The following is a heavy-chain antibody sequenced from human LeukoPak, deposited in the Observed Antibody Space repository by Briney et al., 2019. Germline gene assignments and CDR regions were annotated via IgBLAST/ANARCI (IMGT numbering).Heavy chain of an antibody. D-gene: IGHD2-15*01. V-gene: IGHV4-59*01. Sequence: PSETLSLTCTVSGGSISSYYWSWIRQPPGRGLEWIGYIYYSGSTNDNPSHKSRVTISVDASKNQFSLKLSSVTAADTAVYYCARDPGIHCSGGSCYSYYYYMDVWGKGTTVTVSS. CDR3: ARDPGIHCSGGSCYSYYYYMDV. CDR1: GGSISSYY. J-gene: IGHJ6*03. CDR2: IYYSGST.